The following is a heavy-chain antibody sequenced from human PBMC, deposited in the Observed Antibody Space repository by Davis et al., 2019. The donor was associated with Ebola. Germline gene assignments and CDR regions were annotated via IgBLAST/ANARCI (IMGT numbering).Heavy chain of an antibody. CDR3: ARLTSTWSSLYGMDV. D-gene: IGHD6-13*01. Sequence: ASVKVSCKASGYTFTSYVIHWVRQAPGQRLEWMGWINTYNGNTIYSQKLQGRVTITSDTSASTAYMELSSLTSEATAVYYCARLTSTWSSLYGMDVWGQGTTVTVS. CDR1: GYTFTSYV. CDR2: INTYNGNT. J-gene: IGHJ6*02. V-gene: IGHV1-3*04.